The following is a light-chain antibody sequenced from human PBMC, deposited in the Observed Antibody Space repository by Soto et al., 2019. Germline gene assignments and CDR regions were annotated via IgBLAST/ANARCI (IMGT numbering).Light chain of an antibody. CDR2: DAS. V-gene: IGKV3-11*01. Sequence: EIVLTQSPATLSLSPGDRATLSCRASQSVSSYLAWYQQKPGQAPRLLIYDASSRATGIPARFSSSGSGTDFNLTISSLEPEDFAVYYCQQRSNWPPGSTFGPGTKVDIK. J-gene: IGKJ3*01. CDR3: QQRSNWPPGST. CDR1: QSVSSY.